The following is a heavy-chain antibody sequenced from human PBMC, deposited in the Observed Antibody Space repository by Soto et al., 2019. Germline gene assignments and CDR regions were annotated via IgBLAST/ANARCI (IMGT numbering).Heavy chain of an antibody. J-gene: IGHJ6*03. CDR2: IYYSGIT. Sequence: SETLSLTCAVIGGSFSGYYWSWIRQPPGKGLEWIGSIYYSGITSYNPSLKSRVTISVDTSNNQFSLRLSSVTDADTAVYYCARESTRWHYMDVRGKGTTVTVSS. CDR1: GGSFSGYY. CDR3: ARESTRWHYMDV. V-gene: IGHV4-34*01. D-gene: IGHD2-15*01.